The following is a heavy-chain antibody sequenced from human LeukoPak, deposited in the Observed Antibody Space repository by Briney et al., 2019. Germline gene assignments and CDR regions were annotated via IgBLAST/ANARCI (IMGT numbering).Heavy chain of an antibody. CDR1: GGSITGGGYY. D-gene: IGHD2-2*01. J-gene: IGHJ4*02. CDR2: FYYSAST. V-gene: IGHV4-31*03. Sequence: SETLSLTCTVSGGSITGGGYYWTWIRQHPGKGLEWIGYFYYSASTNYNPSLKTRAIISVDTSKNQFSLKLTSVTAADTAVYYCARDVYCSSTSCQGGFDYWGQGTLVTVSS. CDR3: ARDVYCSSTSCQGGFDY.